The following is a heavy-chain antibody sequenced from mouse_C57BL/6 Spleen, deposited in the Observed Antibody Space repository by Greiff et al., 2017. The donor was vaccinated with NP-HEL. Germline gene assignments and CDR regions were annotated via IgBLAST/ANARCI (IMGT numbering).Heavy chain of an antibody. CDR3: ARRDYGNYDYAMDY. J-gene: IGHJ4*01. CDR2: IYPRSGNT. Sequence: QVQLQQSGAELARPGASVKLSCKASGYTFTSYGISWVKQRTGQGLEWIGEIYPRSGNTYYNEKFKGKATLTADKSSSTAYMELRSLTSEDSAVYFCARRDYGNYDYAMDYWGQGTSVTVSS. V-gene: IGHV1-81*01. D-gene: IGHD2-1*01. CDR1: GYTFTSYG.